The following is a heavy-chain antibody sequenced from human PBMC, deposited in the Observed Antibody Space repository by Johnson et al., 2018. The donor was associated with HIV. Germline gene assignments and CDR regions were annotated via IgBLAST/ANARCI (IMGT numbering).Heavy chain of an antibody. Sequence: QVQLVESGGGLVKPGGSLRLSCAASGFSISDYYMSWIRQAPGKGLEWISYIGRSGTTIYYADSVKGRFTISRDNAKNSLYLQMNSLRAEDTAVYYCAREPGRQWLVPGTFDICGQGTMVTVSS. V-gene: IGHV3-11*04. D-gene: IGHD6-19*01. CDR2: IGRSGTTI. J-gene: IGHJ3*02. CDR1: GFSISDYY. CDR3: AREPGRQWLVPGTFDI.